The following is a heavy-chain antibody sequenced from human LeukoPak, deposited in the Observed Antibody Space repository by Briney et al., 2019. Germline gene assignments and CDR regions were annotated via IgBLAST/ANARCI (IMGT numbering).Heavy chain of an antibody. J-gene: IGHJ3*02. D-gene: IGHD4-17*01. CDR1: GFTFSSYW. V-gene: IGHV3-7*01. CDR3: ARGDFNDYGDYVDAFEI. Sequence: GGSMRLSCAASGFTFSSYWMSWVRQAPGKGLEWVANIKPDGSEKYCVDSVKGRFTISRDNAKKSLYLQMNSLRAEDTAVYYCARGDFNDYGDYVDAFEIWGQGTMVTVSA. CDR2: IKPDGSEK.